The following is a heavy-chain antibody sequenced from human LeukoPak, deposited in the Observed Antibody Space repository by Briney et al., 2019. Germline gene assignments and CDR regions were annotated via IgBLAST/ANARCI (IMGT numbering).Heavy chain of an antibody. CDR1: GFTFSSYA. V-gene: IGHV3-23*01. CDR2: ISGSGGST. J-gene: IGHJ4*02. Sequence: GGSLRLSCAASGFTFSSYAMSWVRQAPGKGLEWVSAISGSGGSTYYADSVKGRFTISRDNSKNTLYLQMNSLRAEDTAVYYCARRIAAAGKPAYYFDYWGQGTLVTVSS. D-gene: IGHD6-13*01. CDR3: ARRIAAAGKPAYYFDY.